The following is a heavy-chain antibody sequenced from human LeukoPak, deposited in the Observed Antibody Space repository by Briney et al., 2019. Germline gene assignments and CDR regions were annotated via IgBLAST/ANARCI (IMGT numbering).Heavy chain of an antibody. J-gene: IGHJ4*02. CDR1: GFTFSSYA. Sequence: GGCLRLSCAASGFTFSSYAMSWVRQAPGKGLEWVSAITGSGGSTYYADSVKGRFTISRDNSKNTLYLQMNSLRAEDTAVYYCARGNNVLMVTGCFDYWGQGTLVTVSS. D-gene: IGHD2-21*02. CDR2: ITGSGGST. CDR3: ARGNNVLMVTGCFDY. V-gene: IGHV3-23*01.